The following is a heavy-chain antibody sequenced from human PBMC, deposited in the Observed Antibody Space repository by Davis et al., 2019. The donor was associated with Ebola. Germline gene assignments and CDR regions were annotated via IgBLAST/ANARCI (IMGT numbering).Heavy chain of an antibody. D-gene: IGHD6-19*01. CDR1: RYTFTSYG. J-gene: IGHJ4*02. CDR3: ARKRLQWLVAFDY. V-gene: IGHV1-18*01. CDR2: ISAYNGNT. Sequence: ASVTVSYMPSRYTFTSYGISWVRLAPGQGLVWMGWISAYNGNTNYAQKLQGRVTMTTDTSTSTAYMELRSLRSDDTAVYYCARKRLQWLVAFDYWGKGTLVTVSS.